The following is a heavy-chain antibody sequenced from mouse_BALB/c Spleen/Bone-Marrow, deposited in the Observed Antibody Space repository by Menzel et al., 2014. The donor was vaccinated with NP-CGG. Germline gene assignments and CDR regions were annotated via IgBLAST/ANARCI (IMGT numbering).Heavy chain of an antibody. Sequence: QVQLQQSGAELVRPGSSVRISCKASGYAFSNFWMNWVKQRPGQGLEWIGQIHPGDGDTNNNGKFKGKAILTTDKSSSTAYMQLSSLSSEDSAVYFCARVYYGNLDYWGQGTTLTVSS. D-gene: IGHD2-1*01. CDR2: IHPGDGDT. CDR3: ARVYYGNLDY. V-gene: IGHV1-80*01. J-gene: IGHJ2*01. CDR1: GYAFSNFW.